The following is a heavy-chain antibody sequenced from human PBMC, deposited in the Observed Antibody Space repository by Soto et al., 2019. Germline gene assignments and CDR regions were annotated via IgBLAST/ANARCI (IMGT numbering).Heavy chain of an antibody. Sequence: SETLSLTCTVSGGSISSYYWSWIRQPPGKGLEWIGYIYYSGSTNYNPSLKSRVTISVDTSKNQFSLKLSSVTAADTAVYYCASSMYFDYRGQGPPVTVSS. CDR1: GGSISSYY. CDR2: IYYSGST. J-gene: IGHJ4*02. V-gene: IGHV4-59*08. CDR3: ASSMYFDY.